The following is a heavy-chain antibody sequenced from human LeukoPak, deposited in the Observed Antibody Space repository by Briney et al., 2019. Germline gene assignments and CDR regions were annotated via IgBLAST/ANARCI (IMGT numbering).Heavy chain of an antibody. Sequence: GGSLRLSWAASGFTFSSYAMHGVGQAPGKGLEGVAVISYDGSNKYYADSVKGRFTISRDNSKNTLYLQMNSLRAEDTAVYYCARAIFIAVAGVFDYWGQGTLVTVSS. V-gene: IGHV3-30-3*01. D-gene: IGHD6-19*01. CDR2: ISYDGSNK. J-gene: IGHJ4*02. CDR3: ARAIFIAVAGVFDY. CDR1: GFTFSSYA.